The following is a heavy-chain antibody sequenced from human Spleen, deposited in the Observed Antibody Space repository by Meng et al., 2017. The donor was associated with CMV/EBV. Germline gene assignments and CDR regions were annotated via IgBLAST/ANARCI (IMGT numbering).Heavy chain of an antibody. Sequence: SETLSLTCSVSGGSIGRTNYFWGRVRQSPGKGLEWIGNVFYSGNTYYSPSLRSRVSMSADTSENRFSLKLSSVTAADTAVYYCARGASVTTPRSWFDPWGQGTLVTVSS. D-gene: IGHD4-11*01. CDR1: GGSIGRTNYF. V-gene: IGHV4-39*07. CDR2: VFYSGNT. CDR3: ARGASVTTPRSWFDP. J-gene: IGHJ5*02.